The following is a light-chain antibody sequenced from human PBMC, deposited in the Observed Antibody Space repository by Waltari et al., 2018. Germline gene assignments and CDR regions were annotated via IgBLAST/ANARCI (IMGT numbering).Light chain of an antibody. V-gene: IGKV3-20*01. J-gene: IGKJ2*01. Sequence: VLTQSPDTLSLSPGEGATLSCRASQSVRGNYLAWYQQKPGQPPRLLIHRASNRATDISCRFSGTGSGTDFTLTISRLEPEDFAVYFCHQYGSSPPYTFGQGTKLEVK. CDR2: RAS. CDR1: QSVRGNY. CDR3: HQYGSSPPYT.